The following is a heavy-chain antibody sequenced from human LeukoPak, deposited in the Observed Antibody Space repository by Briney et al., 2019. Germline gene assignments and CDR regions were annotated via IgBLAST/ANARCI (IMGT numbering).Heavy chain of an antibody. CDR3: AKDSCLEAAAGTCHLDS. J-gene: IGHJ4*02. Sequence: QPGGSLRLSCAASGFTFSSYAMSWVRRAPGKGLEWVSAISGSGGSTYYADSVKGRFTISRDNSKNSLYLQMNSLRAEDTALYYCAKDSCLEAAAGTCHLDSWGQGTLVTVSS. CDR1: GFTFSSYA. D-gene: IGHD6-13*01. V-gene: IGHV3-23*01. CDR2: ISGSGGST.